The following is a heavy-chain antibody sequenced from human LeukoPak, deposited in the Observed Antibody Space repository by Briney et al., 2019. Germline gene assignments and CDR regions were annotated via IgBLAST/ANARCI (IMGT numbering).Heavy chain of an antibody. CDR1: GGSFSGYY. CDR2: INHSGST. D-gene: IGHD3-9*01. V-gene: IGHV4-34*01. CDR3: ARGFRRRYFDWLLRPSYFDY. J-gene: IGHJ4*02. Sequence: SETLSLTCAVYGGSFSGYYWSWIRQPPGKGLEWIGEINHSGSTNYNPSLKSRVTISVDTSKNQSSLKLSSVTAADTAVYYCARGFRRRYFDWLLRPSYFDYWGQGTLVTVSS.